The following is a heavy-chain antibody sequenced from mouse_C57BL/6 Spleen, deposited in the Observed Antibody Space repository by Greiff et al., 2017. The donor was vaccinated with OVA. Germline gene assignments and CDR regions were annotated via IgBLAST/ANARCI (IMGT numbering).Heavy chain of an antibody. CDR3: AKGGSNWDGKDYFDY. CDR2: IWRGGST. J-gene: IGHJ2*01. Sequence: QVQLKESGPGLVQPSQSLSITCTVSGFSLTSYGVHWVRQSPGKGLEWLGVIWRGGSTDYNAAFMSRLSITKDNSKSQVFFKMNSLQADDTAIYYCAKGGSNWDGKDYFDYWGQGTTLTVSS. D-gene: IGHD4-1*01. CDR1: GFSLTSYG. V-gene: IGHV2-5*01.